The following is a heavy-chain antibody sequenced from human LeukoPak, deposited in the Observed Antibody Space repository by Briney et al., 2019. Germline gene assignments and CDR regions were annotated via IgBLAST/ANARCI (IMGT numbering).Heavy chain of an antibody. J-gene: IGHJ4*02. V-gene: IGHV3-30*18. Sequence: GGSLRLSCAASGFTLSSYGVHWVRQAPGKGLEWVAVISYDGSNKYYADSVKGRFTISRDNSKNTLYLQMNSLRAEDTAVYYCAKDSLRFLEWLSYLDYWGQGTLVTVSS. CDR1: GFTLSSYG. CDR3: AKDSLRFLEWLSYLDY. CDR2: ISYDGSNK. D-gene: IGHD3-3*01.